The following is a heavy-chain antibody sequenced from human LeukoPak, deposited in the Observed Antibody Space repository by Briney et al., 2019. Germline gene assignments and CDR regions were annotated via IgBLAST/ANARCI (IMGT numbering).Heavy chain of an antibody. CDR3: AKRDTGYSSGWPYDY. V-gene: IGHV3-23*01. D-gene: IGHD6-19*01. J-gene: IGHJ4*02. CDR1: GFTFSSYA. CDR2: ISGSGGST. Sequence: GGSLRLSCAASGFTFSSYAMSWVRQPPGKGLEWVSAISGSGGSTYYADSVKGRFTISRDNSKNALYLQMNSLRAEDTAVYYCAKRDTGYSSGWPYDYWGQGTLVTVSS.